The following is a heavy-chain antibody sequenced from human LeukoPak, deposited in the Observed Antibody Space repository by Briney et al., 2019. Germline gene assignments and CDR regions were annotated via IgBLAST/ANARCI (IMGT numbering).Heavy chain of an antibody. CDR1: GGSISSYY. J-gene: IGHJ6*02. CDR2: IYYSGST. Sequence: PSETLSLTCTVSGGSISSYYWSWFRQPPGKGLEWIGYIYYSGSTNYYPSLKSRVTISVHTSKNQFSLKLSSVTAADTAVYYCARQKMFYDFWSGYPPAYYYGMDVWGQGTTVTVSS. D-gene: IGHD3-3*01. CDR3: ARQKMFYDFWSGYPPAYYYGMDV. V-gene: IGHV4-59*08.